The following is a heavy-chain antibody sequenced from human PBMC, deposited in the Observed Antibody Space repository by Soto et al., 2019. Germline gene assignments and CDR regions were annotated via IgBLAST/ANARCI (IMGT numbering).Heavy chain of an antibody. J-gene: IGHJ4*02. CDR3: AKADSVYDFWSGYYTTIDD. CDR2: ISYDGSNK. V-gene: IGHV3-30*18. CDR1: GFTFSSYG. D-gene: IGHD3-3*01. Sequence: PGGSLRLSCAASGFTFSSYGMHWVRQAPGKGLEWVAVISYDGSNKYYADSVKGRFTISRDNSKNTLYLQMNSLRAEDTAVYYCAKADSVYDFWSGYYTTIDDWGQGTLVTVS.